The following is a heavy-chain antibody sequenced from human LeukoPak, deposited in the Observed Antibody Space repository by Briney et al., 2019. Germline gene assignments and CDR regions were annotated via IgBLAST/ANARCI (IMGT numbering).Heavy chain of an antibody. V-gene: IGHV4-34*01. CDR1: GGSFSGYY. D-gene: IGHD3-3*01. J-gene: IGHJ5*02. CDR2: INHSGST. Sequence: SETLSLTCAVYGGSFSGYYWSWIRQPPGKGLEWIGEINHSGSTNYNPSLKSRVTISVDTSKNQFSLKLSSVTAADTAVYYCARGKITIFGVVTLNQNWFDPWGQGTLVTVSS. CDR3: ARGKITIFGVVTLNQNWFDP.